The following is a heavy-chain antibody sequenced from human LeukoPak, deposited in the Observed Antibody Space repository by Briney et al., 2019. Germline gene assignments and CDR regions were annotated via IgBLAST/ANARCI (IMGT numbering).Heavy chain of an antibody. V-gene: IGHV3-23*01. CDR3: AKEESGVPAAN. J-gene: IGHJ4*02. CDR2: ISGSGGNT. D-gene: IGHD2-2*01. Sequence: PGGSLRLSCAASGFTFTRYAMGWVRQAPGKGPEWVSAISGSGGNTYYADSVKGRFTISRDNSKTTLYLQMNSLRAEDTAIYYCAKEESGVPAANWGQGTLVIVSS. CDR1: GFTFTRYA.